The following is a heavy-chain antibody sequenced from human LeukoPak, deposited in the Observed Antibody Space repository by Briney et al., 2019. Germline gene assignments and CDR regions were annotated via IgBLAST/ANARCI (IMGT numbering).Heavy chain of an antibody. CDR2: IKQDGSEK. J-gene: IGHJ4*02. Sequence: GGSLRLSCTTSGFTFSGYWMSWVRQAPGKGLEWVANIKQDGSEKYYVDSVKGRFTISRDNAKNSLYLQMNSLRAEDTAVYFCAREKEESRGFDYWGQGTLVTVSS. V-gene: IGHV3-7*01. D-gene: IGHD3-10*01. CDR1: GFTFSGYW. CDR3: AREKEESRGFDY.